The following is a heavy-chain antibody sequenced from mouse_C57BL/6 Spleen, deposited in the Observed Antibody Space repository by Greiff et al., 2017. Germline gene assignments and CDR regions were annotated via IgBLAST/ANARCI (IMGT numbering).Heavy chain of an antibody. Sequence: EVKLVESGGRLVKPGGSLKLSCAASGFTFSSYAMSWVRQTPEKRLEWVATISDGGSYTYYPDNVKGRFTISRDNAKNNLYLQMSHLKSEDTAMYYCARDGYYDAMDYWGQGTSVTVSS. V-gene: IGHV5-4*01. CDR3: ARDGYYDAMDY. J-gene: IGHJ4*01. CDR1: GFTFSSYA. CDR2: ISDGGSYT. D-gene: IGHD2-2*01.